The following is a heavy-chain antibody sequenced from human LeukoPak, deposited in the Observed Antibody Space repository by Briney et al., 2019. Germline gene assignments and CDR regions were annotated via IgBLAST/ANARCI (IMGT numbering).Heavy chain of an antibody. CDR1: GFTFSSYG. CDR3: AKDRSDYDFWSDGGYFDY. D-gene: IGHD3-3*01. V-gene: IGHV3-30*02. J-gene: IGHJ4*02. Sequence: GGSLRLSCAASGFTFSSYGMHWVRQAPGKGLEWAALIRYDGSNKYYADSVKGRFTISRDNSKNTLYLQMNSLRAEDTAVYYCAKDRSDYDFWSDGGYFDYWGQGTLVTVSS. CDR2: IRYDGSNK.